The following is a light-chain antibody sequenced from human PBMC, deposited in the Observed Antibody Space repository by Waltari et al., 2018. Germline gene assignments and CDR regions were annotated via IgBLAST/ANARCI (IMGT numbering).Light chain of an antibody. J-gene: IGLJ3*02. CDR1: TNNIGNLG. CDR2: MSN. CDR3: SAWDSRLRAWV. Sequence: QAGLTQPPSVSKGLRETATPTRTGNTNNIGNLGTTLLQQRQGHPPKLLLDMSNSRPSGISERFSASRSGDTASLTITGLQAEDEADYYCSAWDSRLRAWVFGGGTKVTVL. V-gene: IGLV10-54*04.